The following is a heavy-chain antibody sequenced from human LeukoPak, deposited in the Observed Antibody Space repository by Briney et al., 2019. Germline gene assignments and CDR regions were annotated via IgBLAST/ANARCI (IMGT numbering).Heavy chain of an antibody. CDR1: GFTFSIYG. Sequence: GGALRLSCAASGFTFSIYGMGWVRQAPGKGLEWASSISDNGGNTYYADFVKGRFTISRDNSKNTLYLQMNSLRAEDTAVYYCAKNGHGSGSYYPRTKYYFDYWGQGTLVTVSS. CDR2: ISDNGGNT. V-gene: IGHV3-23*01. D-gene: IGHD3-10*01. CDR3: AKNGHGSGSYYPRTKYYFDY. J-gene: IGHJ4*02.